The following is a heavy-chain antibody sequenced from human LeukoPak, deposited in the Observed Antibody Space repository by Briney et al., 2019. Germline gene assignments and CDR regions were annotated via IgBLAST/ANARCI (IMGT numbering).Heavy chain of an antibody. V-gene: IGHV4-34*01. CDR2: INHSGST. Sequence: PSETLSLTCAVYGGSFSGYYWSWIRQPPGKGLEWIGEINHSGSTNYNPSLKSRVTISVDTSKNQFSLKLSSVTAADTAVYYCAGGGGLRSWAYYFDYWGQGTLVTVSS. J-gene: IGHJ4*02. D-gene: IGHD6-13*01. CDR3: AGGGGLRSWAYYFDY. CDR1: GGSFSGYY.